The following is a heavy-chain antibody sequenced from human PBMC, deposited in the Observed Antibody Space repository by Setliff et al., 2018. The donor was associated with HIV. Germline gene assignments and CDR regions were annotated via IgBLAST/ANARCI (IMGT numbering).Heavy chain of an antibody. V-gene: IGHV1-69*13. Sequence: GASVKVSCKASGYLFTGYYMHWVRQAPGQGLEWMGGIIPIFGTANYAQKFQGRVTITADESTSTAYMELSSLRSEDTAVYYCARSAKSGAWTYYDFWSGYSYYYYMDVWGKGTTVTVSS. CDR1: GYLFTGYY. CDR2: IIPIFGTA. D-gene: IGHD3-3*01. J-gene: IGHJ6*03. CDR3: ARSAKSGAWTYYDFWSGYSYYYYMDV.